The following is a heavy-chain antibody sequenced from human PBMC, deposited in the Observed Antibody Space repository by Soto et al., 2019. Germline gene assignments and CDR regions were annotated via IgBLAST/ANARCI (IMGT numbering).Heavy chain of an antibody. Sequence: PSETLSLTCTVSGGSISSYYWSWIRQRPGKGLEWIGYIYYSGSTNYNPSLKSRVTISVDTSKNQFSLKLSSVTAADTAVYYCARATYYNGSGTPDFDYWGQETLLTISS. J-gene: IGHJ4*02. V-gene: IGHV4-59*01. D-gene: IGHD3-10*01. CDR1: GGSISSYY. CDR2: IYYSGST. CDR3: ARATYYNGSGTPDFDY.